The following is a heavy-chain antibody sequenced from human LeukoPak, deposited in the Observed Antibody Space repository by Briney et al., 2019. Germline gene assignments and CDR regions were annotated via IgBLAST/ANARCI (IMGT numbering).Heavy chain of an antibody. D-gene: IGHD2-15*01. CDR2: IKPSGGNT. CDR3: ARHGRVVYYYYMDV. CDR1: GYSFTSYN. J-gene: IGHJ6*03. Sequence: ASVKVSCKTSGYSFTSYNLHWVRQAPGQRLEWMGIIKPSGGNTNYAQKFQGRVTMTRDTSISTAYMELSRLRSDDTAVYYCARHGRVVYYYYMDVWGKGTTVTVSS. V-gene: IGHV1-46*01.